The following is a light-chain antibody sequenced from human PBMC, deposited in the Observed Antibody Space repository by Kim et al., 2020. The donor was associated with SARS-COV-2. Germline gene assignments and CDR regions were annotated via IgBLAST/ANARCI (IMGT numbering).Light chain of an antibody. V-gene: IGKV1-33*01. CDR2: DAS. CDR3: YHYNSIPPYT. J-gene: IGKJ2*01. CDR1: QDISNN. Sequence: DIQMTQSPSSLSVSLGDRVTITCQASQDISNNLNWYQQRPGRAPKVLIYDASNLETGVPSRFSGTGSGTDFTFTITSLQPADIVTYFCYHYNSIPPYTFGQGTKLEI.